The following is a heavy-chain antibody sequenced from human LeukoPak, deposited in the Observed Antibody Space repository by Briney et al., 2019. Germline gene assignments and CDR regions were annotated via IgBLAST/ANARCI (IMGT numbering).Heavy chain of an antibody. CDR3: AEAWDTTMVRPDS. CDR1: GFTFSSYD. J-gene: IGHJ4*02. V-gene: IGHV3-30*02. Sequence: GGSLRLSCAASGFTFSSYDMNWVRQAPGKGLEWVAFIRYDGSRKYYADSVKGRFTISRDNSKNTVYLQMNSLRAEDTAVYYCAEAWDTTMVRPDSWGQGTLVTVSS. D-gene: IGHD5-18*01. CDR2: IRYDGSRK.